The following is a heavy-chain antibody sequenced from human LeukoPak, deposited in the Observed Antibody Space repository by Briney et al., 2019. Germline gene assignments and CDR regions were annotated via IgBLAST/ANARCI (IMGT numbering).Heavy chain of an antibody. CDR1: GGSISSYY. CDR3: ARVSGALPIDY. J-gene: IGHJ4*02. V-gene: IGHV4-4*07. CDR2: IYTSGST. D-gene: IGHD3-10*01. Sequence: SETLSLTCTVSGGSISSYYWSWIRQPAGKGLEWIGRIYTSGSTNYNPSLKRPVTMSVDTCKNQFSLKLSSVTAADTDVYYCARVSGALPIDYWGQGTLVTVSS.